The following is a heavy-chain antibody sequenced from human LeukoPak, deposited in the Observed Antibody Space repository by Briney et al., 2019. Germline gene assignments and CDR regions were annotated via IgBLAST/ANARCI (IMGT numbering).Heavy chain of an antibody. CDR1: GFTFSSYA. D-gene: IGHD6-13*01. CDR3: ARLGIITAAGSNDY. CDR2: ISSNGGST. Sequence: PGGSLRLSCAASGFTFSSYAMHWVRQAPGKGLEYVSAISSNGGSTYYANSVKGRFTISRDNSKNTLYLQMNSLRAEDTAVYYCARLGIITAAGSNDYWGQGTLVTVSS. J-gene: IGHJ4*02. V-gene: IGHV3-64*01.